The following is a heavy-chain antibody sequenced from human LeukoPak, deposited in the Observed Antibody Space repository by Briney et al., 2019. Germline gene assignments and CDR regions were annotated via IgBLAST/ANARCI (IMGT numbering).Heavy chain of an antibody. J-gene: IGHJ4*02. CDR3: ARAKMNYYDSSGYYRH. V-gene: IGHV4-39*01. D-gene: IGHD3-22*01. CDR1: GGSISSSSYY. Sequence: SETLSLTCTVSGGSISSSSYYWGWIRQPPGKGLEWIGSIYYSGSTYYNPSLKSRVTISVDTSKNQFSLKLSSVTAADTAVYYCARAKMNYYDSSGYYRHWGQGTLATVSS. CDR2: IYYSGST.